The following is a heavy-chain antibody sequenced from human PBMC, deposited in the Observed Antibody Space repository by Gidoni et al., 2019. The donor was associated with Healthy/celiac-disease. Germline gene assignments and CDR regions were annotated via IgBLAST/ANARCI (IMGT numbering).Heavy chain of an antibody. CDR2: INHSGST. J-gene: IGHJ6*02. Sequence: QVQLQQWGAGLLKPSETLSLTCAVYGGSFSGYYWSWIRQPPGKGLEWIGEINHSGSTNYNPSLKSRVTISVDTSKNQFSLKLSSVTAADTAVYYCARGFLTYGGNNYGMDVWGQGTTVTVSS. V-gene: IGHV4-34*01. D-gene: IGHD4-17*01. CDR3: ARGFLTYGGNNYGMDV. CDR1: GGSFSGYY.